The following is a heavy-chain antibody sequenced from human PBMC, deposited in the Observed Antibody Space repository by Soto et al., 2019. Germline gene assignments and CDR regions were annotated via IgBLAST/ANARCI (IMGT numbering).Heavy chain of an antibody. Sequence: PGGSLRLSCASSGFTFDDYAIHWVRHAPGKGQEWVSGISWNSGSIVYADSVKGRFTITRDNAKNSLYLQMNSLRADDTALYYCAKVYLLSYCETSYYYYYYMDVWGKGTTVTVSS. D-gene: IGHD2-21*01. V-gene: IGHV3-9*01. J-gene: IGHJ6*03. CDR1: GFTFDDYA. CDR2: ISWNSGSI. CDR3: AKVYLLSYCETSYYYYYYMDV.